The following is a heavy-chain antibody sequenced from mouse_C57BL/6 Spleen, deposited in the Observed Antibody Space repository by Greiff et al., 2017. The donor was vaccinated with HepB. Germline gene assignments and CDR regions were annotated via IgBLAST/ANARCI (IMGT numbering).Heavy chain of an antibody. CDR2: IYPGDGDT. CDR3: ARWTAQAAY. D-gene: IGHD3-2*02. Sequence: LEESGPELVKPGASVKISCKASGYAFSSSWMNWVKQRPGKGLEWIGRIYPGDGDTNYNGKFKGKATLTADKSSSTAYMQLSSLTSEDSAVYFCARWTAQAAYWGQGTLVTVSA. J-gene: IGHJ3*01. CDR1: GYAFSSSW. V-gene: IGHV1-82*01.